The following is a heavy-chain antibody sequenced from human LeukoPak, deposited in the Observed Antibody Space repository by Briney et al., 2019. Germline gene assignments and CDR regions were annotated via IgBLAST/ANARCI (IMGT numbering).Heavy chain of an antibody. CDR2: IYPGDSDT. CDR3: ARHRAYWYSSSLGVDY. CDR1: GYSFTIYW. V-gene: IGHV5-51*01. J-gene: IGHJ4*02. Sequence: GESLKISCKGSGYSFTIYWIVWVRQMPGKGLEWMGIIYPGDSDTKYSPSFQGQVTISADKSISTAYLQWSSLKASDTAMYYCARHRAYWYSSSLGVDYWGQGTLVTVSS. D-gene: IGHD6-13*01.